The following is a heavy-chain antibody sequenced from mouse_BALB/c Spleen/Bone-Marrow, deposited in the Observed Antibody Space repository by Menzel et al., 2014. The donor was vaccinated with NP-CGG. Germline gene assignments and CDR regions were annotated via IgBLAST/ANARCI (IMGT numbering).Heavy chain of an antibody. V-gene: IGHV3-2*02. D-gene: IGHD2-2*01. J-gene: IGHJ3*01. CDR1: GYSITSDYA. Sequence: EVQLQQSGPGLVKPSQSLSLTCTVTGYSITSDYAWHWIRQFPGNKLEWMGYISYSGSTSYNPSLKSRISITRDTSKNQFFLQLNSVTTEDTATYYRARGLRWFAYWGQGTLVTVSA. CDR2: ISYSGST. CDR3: ARGLRWFAY.